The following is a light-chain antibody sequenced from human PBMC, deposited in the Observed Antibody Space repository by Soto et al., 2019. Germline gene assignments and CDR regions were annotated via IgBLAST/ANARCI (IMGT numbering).Light chain of an antibody. V-gene: IGLV3-9*01. CDR2: RDT. J-gene: IGLJ2*01. CDR3: QVWDSSTVL. CDR1: DIGTRN. Sequence: SYELTQPLPVSVALGQTARITCGGNDIGTRNVHWYQQKPGQAPVLVIYRDTNRPSGIPERFSGSNSGNTATLTISRAQAGDEADYYCQVWDSSTVLFGGGTKPPS.